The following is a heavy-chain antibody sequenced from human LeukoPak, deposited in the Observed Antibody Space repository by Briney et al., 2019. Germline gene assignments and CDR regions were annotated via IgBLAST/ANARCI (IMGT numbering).Heavy chain of an antibody. CDR1: GYYISSGYY. D-gene: IGHD3-22*01. CDR2: IYYSGST. CDR3: ARDRPDYYDSSGYYYAPIGYYYYYMDV. Sequence: SETLSLTCTVSGYYISSGYYWGWIRQPPEKGLAWIGSIYYSGSTYYNPSLKSRITISVDTSKNQFSLKLSSVTAADTAVYYCARDRPDYYDSSGYYYAPIGYYYYYMDVWGKGTTVTVSS. J-gene: IGHJ6*03. V-gene: IGHV4-38-2*02.